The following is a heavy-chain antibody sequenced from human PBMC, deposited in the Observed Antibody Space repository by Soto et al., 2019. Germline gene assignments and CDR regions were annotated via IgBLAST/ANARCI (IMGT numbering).Heavy chain of an antibody. V-gene: IGHV1-69*01. CDR1: GGTFSSYA. CDR2: IIPISEST. D-gene: IGHD2-2*01. CDR3: ARSQGSSTSLEIYYYYYYGMDV. Sequence: QVQLVQSGAKVKKPGSSVKVSCKASGGTFSSYAISWVRQAPGQGLEWMGGIIPISESTNYAQKFQGRVTITADEFKSTAYMELSSLRSEDTAVYYCARSQGSSTSLEIYYYYYYGMDVWGQGTTVTVSS. J-gene: IGHJ6*02.